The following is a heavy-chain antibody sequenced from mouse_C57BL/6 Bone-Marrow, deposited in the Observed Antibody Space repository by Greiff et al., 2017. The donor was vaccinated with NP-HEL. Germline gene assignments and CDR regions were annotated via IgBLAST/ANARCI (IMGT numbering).Heavy chain of an antibody. D-gene: IGHD2-4*01. V-gene: IGHV1-72*01. CDR1: GYTFTSYW. Sequence: QVQLQQPGAELVKPGASVKLSCKASGYTFTSYWMHWVKQRPGRGLEWIGRIDPNSGGTKYNEKFKSQATLTVDKPSSTAYMQLSSLTSEDSAVYYCARGDYDGGAWFAYWGQGTLVTVSA. CDR3: ARGDYDGGAWFAY. J-gene: IGHJ3*01. CDR2: IDPNSGGT.